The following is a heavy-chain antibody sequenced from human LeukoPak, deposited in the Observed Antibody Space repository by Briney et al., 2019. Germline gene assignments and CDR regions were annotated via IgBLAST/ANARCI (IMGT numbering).Heavy chain of an antibody. V-gene: IGHV1-46*01. J-gene: IGHJ4*02. Sequence: ASVTVSCKASGYTFTNYYMHWVRQAPGQGLEWMEIINPSGGSTTYAQKFQDRVTMTRDTSTTTVYMELSSLRSEDTAVYYCARVSGSYVYFDYWGQGTLVTVSS. D-gene: IGHD1-26*01. CDR2: INPSGGST. CDR3: ARVSGSYVYFDY. CDR1: GYTFTNYY.